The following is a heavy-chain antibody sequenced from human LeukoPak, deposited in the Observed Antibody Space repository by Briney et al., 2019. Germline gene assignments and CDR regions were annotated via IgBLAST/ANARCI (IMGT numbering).Heavy chain of an antibody. CDR1: GFTFTNYW. J-gene: IGHJ4*02. CDR3: ARDRGSGSSQTHVFFEY. CDR2: IREDGGDK. Sequence: SGGSLRLSCAASGFTFTNYWMSWVRQAPGKGLEWVAIIREDGGDKYYVDSVKGRFTISRDNAKNSLYLQMNSLRAEDTAVYYCARDRGSGSSQTHVFFEYWGQGTLVTVSS. V-gene: IGHV3-7*01. D-gene: IGHD1-26*01.